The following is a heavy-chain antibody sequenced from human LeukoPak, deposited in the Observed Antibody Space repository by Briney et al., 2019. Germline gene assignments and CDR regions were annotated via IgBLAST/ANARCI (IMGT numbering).Heavy chain of an antibody. D-gene: IGHD5-24*01. J-gene: IGHJ4*02. Sequence: PSETLSLTCTVSGDSVSSYYWSWIRQPPGKGLEWIGFIYYSATTKYNPSLKSRVTISVDTSKKQFSLNLNSVTAAVTAVYYCARGGEDGYPFDYWGQGTLVTVSS. V-gene: IGHV4-59*02. CDR2: IYYSATT. CDR1: GDSVSSYY. CDR3: ARGGEDGYPFDY.